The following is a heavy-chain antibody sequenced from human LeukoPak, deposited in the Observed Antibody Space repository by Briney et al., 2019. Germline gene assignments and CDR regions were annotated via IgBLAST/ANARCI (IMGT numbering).Heavy chain of an antibody. CDR1: GFTFSSYG. Sequence: PGASLRLSCAASGFTFSSYGMHWVRQAPGKGLEWVAFIRYDGSNKYYADSVKGRFTISRDNSKNTLYLQMNSLRAEDTAVYYCAKFAGYGSGSYPSQDYYYYGMDVWGQGTTVTVSS. V-gene: IGHV3-30*02. CDR2: IRYDGSNK. CDR3: AKFAGYGSGSYPSQDYYYYGMDV. J-gene: IGHJ6*02. D-gene: IGHD3-10*01.